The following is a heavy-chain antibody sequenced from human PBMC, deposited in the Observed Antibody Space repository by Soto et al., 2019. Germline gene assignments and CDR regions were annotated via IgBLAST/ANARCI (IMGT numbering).Heavy chain of an antibody. V-gene: IGHV3-48*02. J-gene: IGHJ5*02. CDR2: ISSSSSTI. CDR1: GFTFSSYS. Sequence: EVQLVESGGGLVQPGGSLRLSCAASGFTFSSYSMNWVRQAPGKGLEWVSYISSSSSTIYYADSVKGRFTISRDNAKNSLYLQMNSLRDEHTAVYYCAREVYSNVALNWFDPWGQGTLVTVSS. D-gene: IGHD4-4*01. CDR3: AREVYSNVALNWFDP.